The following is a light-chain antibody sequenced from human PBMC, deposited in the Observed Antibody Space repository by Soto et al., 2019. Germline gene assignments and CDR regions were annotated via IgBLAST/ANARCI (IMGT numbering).Light chain of an antibody. J-gene: IGKJ2*01. CDR2: DAS. CDR1: QAISKY. Sequence: DIQMTQSPSSLSASLGDRVTITCQASQAISKYLHWYHQRPGKAPILVIYDASNLEAGAPSRFSGGGSGTSFTLTISSLQPEDIGTYFCQQYNNLPYTSDQGTKLDIK. V-gene: IGKV1-33*01. CDR3: QQYNNLPYT.